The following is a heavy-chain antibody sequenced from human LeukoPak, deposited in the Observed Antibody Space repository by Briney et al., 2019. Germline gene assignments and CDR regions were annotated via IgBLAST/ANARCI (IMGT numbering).Heavy chain of an antibody. CDR2: IKQDGSDK. D-gene: IGHD6-13*01. CDR3: ARVGGDYSSSWYGDYYYYYMDV. J-gene: IGHJ6*03. V-gene: IGHV3-7*01. Sequence: GGSLRLSCAASGFTFSSYGMSWVRQAPGKGLEWVANIKQDGSDKYYVDSVKGRFTISRDNAKNSLYLQMNSLRAEDTAVYYCARVGGDYSSSWYGDYYYYYMDVWGKGTTVTVSS. CDR1: GFTFSSYG.